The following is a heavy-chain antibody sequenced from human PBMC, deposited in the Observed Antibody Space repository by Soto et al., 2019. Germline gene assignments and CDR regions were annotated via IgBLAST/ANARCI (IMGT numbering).Heavy chain of an antibody. V-gene: IGHV1-69*06. Sequence: QVQLVQSGAEVKKPGSSVKVSCKAAGGTFSSYAISWVRQAPGQGLEWLGGIIPTFGTANYAQKFQGRVTITADKSTSTAYMELSSLRSEDTAVYYCANIPSNITGTPYYYYGMDVWGQGPTVTVSS. CDR3: ANIPSNITGTPYYYYGMDV. CDR2: IIPTFGTA. D-gene: IGHD1-20*01. J-gene: IGHJ6*02. CDR1: GGTFSSYA.